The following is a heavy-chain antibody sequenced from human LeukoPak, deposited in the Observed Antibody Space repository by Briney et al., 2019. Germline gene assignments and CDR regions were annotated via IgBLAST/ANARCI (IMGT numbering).Heavy chain of an antibody. Sequence: PSETLSLTCTVSGGSISSYYWSWIRQPAGKGLEWIGRIYTSGSTNYNPSLKSRVTMSVDTSKNQFSLKQSSVTAADTAVYYCARGYCSGGSCYVFDYWGQGTLVTVSS. J-gene: IGHJ4*02. D-gene: IGHD2-15*01. CDR1: GGSISSYY. CDR2: IYTSGST. CDR3: ARGYCSGGSCYVFDY. V-gene: IGHV4-4*07.